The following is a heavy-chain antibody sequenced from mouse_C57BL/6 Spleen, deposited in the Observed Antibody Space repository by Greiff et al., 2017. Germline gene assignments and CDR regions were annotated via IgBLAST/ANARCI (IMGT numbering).Heavy chain of an antibody. V-gene: IGHV1-19*01. CDR1: GYTFTDYY. CDR3: ARLHWDVRYVDV. Sequence: EVQLQHSGPVLVKPGASVTMSCKASGYTFTDYYMNWVKQSHGESLEWIGVINPYNGGTSYNQKFKGKASLTVDKSSSTAYMELNSLTSEDSAVYCCARLHWDVRYVDVWGKGTTGTVSS. CDR2: INPYNGGT. D-gene: IGHD4-1*01. J-gene: IGHJ1*03.